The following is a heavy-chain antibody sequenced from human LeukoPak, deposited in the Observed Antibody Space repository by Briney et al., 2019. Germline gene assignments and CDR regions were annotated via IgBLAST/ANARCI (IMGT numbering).Heavy chain of an antibody. Sequence: SETLSLTCTVSGGSISSYYLSWIRQPPGKGLEWIGYIYYSGSTNYNPSLKSRVTISVDTSKNQFSLKLSSVTAADTAVYYCARDRLSSSWYGLDYYYGMDVWGQGTTVTVSS. CDR3: ARDRLSSSWYGLDYYYGMDV. CDR2: IYYSGST. CDR1: GGSISSYY. J-gene: IGHJ6*02. D-gene: IGHD6-13*01. V-gene: IGHV4-59*01.